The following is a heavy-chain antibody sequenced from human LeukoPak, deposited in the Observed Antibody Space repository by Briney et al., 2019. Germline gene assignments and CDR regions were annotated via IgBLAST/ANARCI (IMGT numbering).Heavy chain of an antibody. J-gene: IGHJ4*02. D-gene: IGHD2-15*01. CDR2: ISGSGGST. CDR3: AKDLYLVVVAASPFDY. CDR1: GFTFSSYA. V-gene: IGHV3-23*01. Sequence: GGSLRLSCAASGFTFSSYAMSWVRQAPGKGLEWVSAISGSGGSTYYADSVKGRFTISRDNSKNTLYLQMNSLRAEDTAVYYCAKDLYLVVVAASPFDYWGQGTLVTVSS.